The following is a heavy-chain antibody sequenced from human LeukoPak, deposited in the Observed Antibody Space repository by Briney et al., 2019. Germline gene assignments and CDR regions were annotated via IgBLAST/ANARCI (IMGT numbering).Heavy chain of an antibody. Sequence: PSETLSLTCTVSGGSISSYYWSWIRQPPGKGLEWIGYIYYSGSTNYNPSLKSRVTISVDTSKNQFSLKLSSVTAADTAVYYCASRGRGSSFDYWGQGTLVTVSS. CDR1: GGSISSYY. CDR2: IYYSGST. CDR3: ASRGRGSSFDY. V-gene: IGHV4-59*01. D-gene: IGHD6-13*01. J-gene: IGHJ4*02.